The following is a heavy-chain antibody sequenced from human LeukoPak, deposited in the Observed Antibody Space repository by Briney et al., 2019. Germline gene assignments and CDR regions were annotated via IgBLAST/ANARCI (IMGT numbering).Heavy chain of an antibody. Sequence: GGSLRLSCVGSGFTFRSHAMSWVRQAPEKGLEFVSGIYENSGTTYYADSVKGRFTISRDNAKNSLYLQMNSLRVEDTAVYYCARLGLEVGGPNWFDPWGQGTLVTVSS. D-gene: IGHD1-1*01. J-gene: IGHJ5*02. CDR3: ARLGLEVGGPNWFDP. CDR2: IYENSGTT. V-gene: IGHV3-23*01. CDR1: GFTFRSHA.